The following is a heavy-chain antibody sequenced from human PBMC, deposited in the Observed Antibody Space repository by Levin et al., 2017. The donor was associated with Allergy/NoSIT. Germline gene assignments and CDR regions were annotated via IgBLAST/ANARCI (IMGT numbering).Heavy chain of an antibody. CDR3: VRDWGQMTMLDY. CDR2: ISGSSSTI. D-gene: IGHD3-16*01. J-gene: IGHJ4*02. V-gene: IGHV3-48*02. CDR1: GFTFNSYS. Sequence: HAGGSLRLSCSASGFTFNSYSLNWVRQAPGKGLEWVSYISGSSSTIYYADSVKGRFTISRDNAKNLLYLQMNSLGDEDTAVYYCVRDWGQMTMLDYWGQGTLVTVSS.